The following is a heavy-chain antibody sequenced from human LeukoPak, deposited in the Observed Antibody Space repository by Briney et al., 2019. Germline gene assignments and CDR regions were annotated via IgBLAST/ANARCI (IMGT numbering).Heavy chain of an antibody. CDR1: GFTFSSYG. V-gene: IGHV3-33*06. CDR3: AKDPDLNTVTTLVDV. D-gene: IGHD4-11*01. Sequence: TGGSLRLSCAASGFTFSSYGMHWVRQAPGKGLEWVAVIWYDGSNKYYADSVKGRFTISRDNSKNTLYLQMNSLRAEDTAVYYCAKDPDLNTVTTLVDVWGKGTTVTVSS. J-gene: IGHJ6*04. CDR2: IWYDGSNK.